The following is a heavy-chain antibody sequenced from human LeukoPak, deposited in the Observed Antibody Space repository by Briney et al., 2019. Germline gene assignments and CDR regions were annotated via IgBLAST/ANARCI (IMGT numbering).Heavy chain of an antibody. Sequence: SETLSLTCAVSGYSISSGYYWGWIRQPPGKGLEWIGSIYHSGSTYYNPSLKSRVTISVDTSKNQFSLKLSSVTAADTAVYYCARHDYGHYHYYYMDVWGKGTTVTVSS. CDR2: IYHSGST. J-gene: IGHJ6*03. V-gene: IGHV4-38-2*01. CDR1: GYSISSGYY. D-gene: IGHD4-17*01. CDR3: ARHDYGHYHYYYMDV.